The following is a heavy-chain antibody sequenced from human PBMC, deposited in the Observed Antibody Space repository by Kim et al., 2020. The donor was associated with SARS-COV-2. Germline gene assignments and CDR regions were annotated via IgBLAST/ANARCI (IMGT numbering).Heavy chain of an antibody. D-gene: IGHD3-10*01. CDR1: GFTFSNAW. J-gene: IGHJ2*01. V-gene: IGHV3-15*01. CDR3: HMLTLVRGVIPYWYFDL. CDR2: IKSKTDGGTT. Sequence: GGSLRLSCAASGFTFSNAWMSWVRQAPGKGLEWVGRIKSKTDGGTTDYAAPVKGRFTISRDDSKNTLYLQMNSLKTEDTAVYYCHMLTLVRGVIPYWYFDLWGRGTLVTVSS.